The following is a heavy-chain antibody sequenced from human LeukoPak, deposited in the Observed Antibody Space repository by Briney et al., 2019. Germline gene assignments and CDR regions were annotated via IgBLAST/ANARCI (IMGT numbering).Heavy chain of an antibody. CDR1: GFSFPYG. D-gene: IGHD6-19*01. CDR2: IRSDGSNK. CDR3: ARILDSAWGELGY. V-gene: IGHV3-30*02. Sequence: GGSLRLSCEASGFSFPYGMSWVRQAPGKGLEWMAFIRSDGSNKYYADSVKGRFTISRDNSKNTLYLQMNSLRAEDTAVYYCARILDSAWGELGYWGQGTLVTVSS. J-gene: IGHJ4*02.